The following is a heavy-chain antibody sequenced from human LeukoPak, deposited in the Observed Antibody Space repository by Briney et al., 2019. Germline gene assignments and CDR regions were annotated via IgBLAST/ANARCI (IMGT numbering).Heavy chain of an antibody. J-gene: IGHJ3*02. Sequence: KPGGALRLSCAAAGFTFSRYSMNWVRQAPGKGLEWVSSISSSSTYKYYADSLKGRFTISRDNAKKSLYLQMNSLRAEDTALYYCARETIGAIFGVVIRNDAFDIWGKGTMVTVSS. CDR1: GFTFSRYS. CDR2: ISSSSTYK. D-gene: IGHD3-3*01. V-gene: IGHV3-21*01. CDR3: ARETIGAIFGVVIRNDAFDI.